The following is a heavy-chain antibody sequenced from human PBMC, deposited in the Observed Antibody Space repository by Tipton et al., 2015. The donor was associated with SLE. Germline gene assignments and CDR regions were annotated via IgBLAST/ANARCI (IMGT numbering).Heavy chain of an antibody. CDR2: MRSKAKSYAT. J-gene: IGHJ4*02. CDR1: GLSFSGSA. V-gene: IGHV3-73*01. Sequence: SLRLSCAASGLSFSGSAIHWVRQASGKGLEWVGRMRSKAKSYATAYAASVEGRFTISREDSKNTAYLQMSSLKIEDTALYYCTTSSSPFDYWGQGTLVTVSS. D-gene: IGHD6-6*01. CDR3: TTSSSPFDY.